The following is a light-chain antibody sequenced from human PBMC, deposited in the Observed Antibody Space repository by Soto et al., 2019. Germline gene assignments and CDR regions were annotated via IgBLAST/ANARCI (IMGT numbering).Light chain of an antibody. CDR2: DVS. Sequence: QSALTQPRSVSGSPGQSGTISCTGTSSDIGAYNYVSWFQQHPGKAPKLMMSDVSKRPSGVPDRFSGSKSGTTASLTISGLQGEDEADYYCCSYAGSYTLLFGGGTKLTVL. J-gene: IGLJ2*01. CDR1: SSDIGAYNY. V-gene: IGLV2-11*01. CDR3: CSYAGSYTLL.